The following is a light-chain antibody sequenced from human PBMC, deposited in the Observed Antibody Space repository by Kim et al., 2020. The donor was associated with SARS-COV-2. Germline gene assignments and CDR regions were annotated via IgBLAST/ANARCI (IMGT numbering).Light chain of an antibody. Sequence: QSITITCTGTSSDVGSYKLVSWYQQHPGKAPKLMIYEVSKRPSGVSNRFSGSKSGNTASLTISGLQAEDEADYYCCSYAGSSTFWVLGGGTQLTVL. CDR3: CSYAGSSTFWV. CDR1: SSDVGSYKL. CDR2: EVS. J-gene: IGLJ3*02. V-gene: IGLV2-23*02.